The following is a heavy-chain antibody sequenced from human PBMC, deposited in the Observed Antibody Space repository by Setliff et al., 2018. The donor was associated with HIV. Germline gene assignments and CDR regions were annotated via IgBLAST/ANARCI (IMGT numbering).Heavy chain of an antibody. D-gene: IGHD4-17*01. J-gene: IGHJ1*01. CDR2: IYTDGST. CDR3: ARGGFTGVTTHFQH. CDR1: GGSISSGTYY. Sequence: SETLSLTCTVSGGSISSGTYYWSWIRQPAGKGLEWIGHIYTDGSTNFNPSLRSRVTISADMSKNQFSLKLSSVTAADTAVYYCARGGFTGVTTHFQHWGRGTLVTVSS. V-gene: IGHV4-61*09.